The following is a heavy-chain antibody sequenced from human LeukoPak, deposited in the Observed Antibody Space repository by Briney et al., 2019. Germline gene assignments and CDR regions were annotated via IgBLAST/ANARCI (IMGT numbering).Heavy chain of an antibody. CDR1: LGTFSSYA. J-gene: IGHJ6*03. D-gene: IGHD5-18*01. CDR3: AKCGYSPYFYGHYIDV. V-gene: IGHV1-69*05. Sequence: VKVSCKASLGTFSSYAISWVPEAPGQGLERMGGINRMFGTANGAQKFQCRVTITTEYSTSTAYMELSSLRSEDTVVYYCAKCGYSPYFYGHYIDVWGKGTTVTVSS. CDR2: INRMFGTA.